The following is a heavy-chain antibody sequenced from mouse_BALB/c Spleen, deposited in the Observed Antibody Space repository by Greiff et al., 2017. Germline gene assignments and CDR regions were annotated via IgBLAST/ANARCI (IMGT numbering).Heavy chain of an antibody. J-gene: IGHJ4*01. D-gene: IGHD1-1*01. Sequence: EVHLQQSGAELVRPGASVKLSCKASGFNFKDYYMHWVKQRPEQGLEWIGWIDPENGNTIYNPKFKGKAKITADTSSNTAYLQLSSLTSEDTAVYYCARWGYYGSSAGDYWGQGTSVTVSS. CDR2: IDPENGNT. CDR1: GFNFKDYY. CDR3: ARWGYYGSSAGDY. V-gene: IGHV14-1*02.